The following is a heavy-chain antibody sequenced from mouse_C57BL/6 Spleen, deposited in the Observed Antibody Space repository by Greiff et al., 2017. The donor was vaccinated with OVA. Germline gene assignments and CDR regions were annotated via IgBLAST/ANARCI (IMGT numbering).Heavy chain of an antibody. D-gene: IGHD1-1*01. CDR3: VRRYYGTPDY. CDR1: GYAFSSYW. J-gene: IGHJ2*01. Sequence: QVQLKESGAELMKPGASVKISCKASGYAFSSYWMNWVKQRPGKGLEWIGQIYPGDGDTNYNEKFKGKATLTADKSSSTAYMQLSSLTSEDSAVYFCVRRYYGTPDYWGQGTTLTVSS. CDR2: IYPGDGDT. V-gene: IGHV1-80*01.